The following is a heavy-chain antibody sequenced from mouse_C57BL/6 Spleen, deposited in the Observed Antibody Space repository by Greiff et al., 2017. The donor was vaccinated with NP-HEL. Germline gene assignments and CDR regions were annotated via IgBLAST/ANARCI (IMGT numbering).Heavy chain of an antibody. CDR1: GYTFTSYG. D-gene: IGHD4-1*01. CDR3: ASPLTGRDY. Sequence: QVQLQQSGAELARPGASVKLSCKASGYTFTSYGISWVKQRTGQGLEWIGEIYPRSGNTYYNEKFKGMATLTADKSSSTAYMELRSLTSEDSAVYFCASPLTGRDYWGQGTTLTVSS. CDR2: IYPRSGNT. J-gene: IGHJ2*01. V-gene: IGHV1-81*01.